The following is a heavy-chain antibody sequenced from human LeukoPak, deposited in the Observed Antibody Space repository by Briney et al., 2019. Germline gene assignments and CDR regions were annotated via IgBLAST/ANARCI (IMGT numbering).Heavy chain of an antibody. D-gene: IGHD3-9*01. J-gene: IGHJ4*02. CDR1: GFTFSTYG. CDR2: ISYDGSHK. Sequence: GGSLRLSCAASGFTFSTYGMHWVRQAPGKGLEWVAVISYDGSHKYYGDSVKGRFTISRDNAKNSLYLQMNSLRAEDTAVYYCAREALRLVLDYWGQGTLVTVSS. CDR3: AREALRLVLDY. V-gene: IGHV3-30*03.